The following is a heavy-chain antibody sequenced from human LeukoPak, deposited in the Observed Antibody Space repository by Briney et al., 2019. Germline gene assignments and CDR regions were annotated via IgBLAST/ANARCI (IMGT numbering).Heavy chain of an antibody. J-gene: IGHJ4*02. CDR3: ARRGLGISYYFDY. CDR1: GYTFTSYG. CDR2: ISAYNGNT. D-gene: IGHD3-3*02. V-gene: IGHV1-18*01. Sequence: GASVKVSCKASGYTFTSYGFSWVRQAPGQGPEWMGWISAYNGNTNYTQKLQGRVTMTTDTSTNTAYMELRSLRSDDTAVYYCARRGLGISYYFDYWGQGTLVTVSS.